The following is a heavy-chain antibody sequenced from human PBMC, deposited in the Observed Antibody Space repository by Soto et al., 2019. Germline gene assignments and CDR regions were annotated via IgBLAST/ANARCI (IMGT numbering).Heavy chain of an antibody. Sequence: GGSLRLSCAASGFSFSTFAMHWVRQAPGKGLEWLAVTSYTGTNTYYADSVKGRFTVSRDNSKNTSYLQMNGLRPEDTAVYYCASGIHATKDYWGQGTLVTVSS. J-gene: IGHJ4*02. CDR2: TSYTGTNT. CDR3: ASGIHATKDY. D-gene: IGHD1-20*01. V-gene: IGHV3-30-3*01. CDR1: GFSFSTFA.